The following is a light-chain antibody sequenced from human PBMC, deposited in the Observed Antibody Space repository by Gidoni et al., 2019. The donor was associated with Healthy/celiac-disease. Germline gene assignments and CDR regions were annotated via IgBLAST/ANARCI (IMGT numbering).Light chain of an antibody. CDR2: ATS. CDR1: QSVFYSSNIQNS. J-gene: IGKJ4*01. Sequence: DLVMTQSPDSLALSLGERAAINCKSSQSVFYSSNIQNSLTWYQQKPGQPPKLLIYATSPRASGVPDRFSGSGAGADFTLTISSLQAEDVAVYYCQQYLSLPLTFGGGTKVEIK. CDR3: QQYLSLPLT. V-gene: IGKV4-1*01.